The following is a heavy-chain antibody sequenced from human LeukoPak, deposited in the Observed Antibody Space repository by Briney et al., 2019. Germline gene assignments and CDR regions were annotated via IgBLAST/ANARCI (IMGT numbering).Heavy chain of an antibody. J-gene: IGHJ4*02. CDR2: FDPEDGET. D-gene: IGHD3-22*01. Sequence: ASVKVSCKVSGYTLTELSMHWVRQAPGKGLEWMGGFDPEDGETIYAQKFQGRVTMTEDTSTDTAYMELSSLRSEDTAVYYCATGLDYYGSSGYGYWGQGTLVTVSS. V-gene: IGHV1-24*01. CDR1: GYTLTELS. CDR3: ATGLDYYGSSGYGY.